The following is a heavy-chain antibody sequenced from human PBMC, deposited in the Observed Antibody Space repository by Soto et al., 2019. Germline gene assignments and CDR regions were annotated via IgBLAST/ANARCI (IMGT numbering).Heavy chain of an antibody. CDR3: ARQVPAAIRLGWFDP. V-gene: IGHV4-39*01. J-gene: IGHJ5*02. CDR1: GGSIYRSGYY. D-gene: IGHD2-2*02. CDR2: IYYSGST. Sequence: SETLSLTCTVSGGSIYRSGYYWGWIRQPPGKGLEWIGSIYYSGSTYYRPSLKSRVTISVDTSKNQFSLKLSSVTAADTAVYYCARQVPAAIRLGWFDPWGQGTLVTVSS.